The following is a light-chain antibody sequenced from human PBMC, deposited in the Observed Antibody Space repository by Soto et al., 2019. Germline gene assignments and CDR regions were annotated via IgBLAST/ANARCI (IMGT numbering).Light chain of an antibody. CDR3: QHFGSSPET. Sequence: EIVLTQSPGTLSLSPGERATLSCRASQIVSSTYLAWYQQKPGQAPRLLIYGASTRATGIPDRFSGSGSGTDFTLTISRLEPEDVSVYYCQHFGSSPETFGPGTEVDIK. V-gene: IGKV3-20*01. J-gene: IGKJ3*01. CDR2: GAS. CDR1: QIVSSTY.